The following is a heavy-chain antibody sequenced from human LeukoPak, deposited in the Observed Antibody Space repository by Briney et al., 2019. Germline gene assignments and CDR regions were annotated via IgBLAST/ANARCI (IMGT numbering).Heavy chain of an antibody. Sequence: PSETLSLTCTVSGGSVTSYYWSWIRQPPGKGLECIGYIYYSGTTYHNPSLKSRVTISVDTSKNQFSLKLSSVTAADTAVYYCARVRRDGYNSPDYWGQGTLVTVSS. CDR1: GGSVTSYY. J-gene: IGHJ4*02. CDR3: ARVRRDGYNSPDY. V-gene: IGHV4-59*02. CDR2: IYYSGTT. D-gene: IGHD5-24*01.